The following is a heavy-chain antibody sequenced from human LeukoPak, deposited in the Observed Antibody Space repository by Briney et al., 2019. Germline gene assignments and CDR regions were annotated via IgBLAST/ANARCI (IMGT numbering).Heavy chain of an antibody. CDR2: LNTNSGGT. Sequence: ASVKVSCKASGYTFTAYYMHWVRQAPGRGLEWMGFLNTNSGGTNYAQNFRGRVTMTRDTSTSTAYMELSSVIPDDTAVYYCARLDNRGGATTGFDFWGQGTLVTVSS. CDR3: ARLDNRGGATTGFDF. V-gene: IGHV1-2*02. D-gene: IGHD1-26*01. CDR1: GYTFTAYY. J-gene: IGHJ4*02.